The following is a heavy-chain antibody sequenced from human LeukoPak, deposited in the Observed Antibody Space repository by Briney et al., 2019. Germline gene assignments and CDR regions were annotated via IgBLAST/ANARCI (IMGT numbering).Heavy chain of an antibody. J-gene: IGHJ4*02. Sequence: PGGSLTLSCAASGIAVIGNYMSWVRQPPGKGLEWVSFISINTDTFYADSVRGRFTISRDSCKNTLFLQMNSLRDEDSAVYYCAIAQSWDELFDSWGQGTLVTVSS. V-gene: IGHV3-53*01. CDR3: AIAQSWDELFDS. D-gene: IGHD1-26*01. CDR2: ISINTDT. CDR1: GIAVIGNY.